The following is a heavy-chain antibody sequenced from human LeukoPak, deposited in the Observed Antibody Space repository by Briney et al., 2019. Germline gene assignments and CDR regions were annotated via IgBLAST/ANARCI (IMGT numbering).Heavy chain of an antibody. CDR2: IYSGGST. V-gene: IGHV3-66*01. Sequence: GGSLRLSCAASGFTVSSNYMSWVRQAPGKGLEWVSFIYSGGSTYYADSVKGRFTISRDNAKNSLYLQMNSLRAEDTAVYYCARKLNSGWTNWFDPWGQGTLVTVSS. J-gene: IGHJ5*02. CDR3: ARKLNSGWTNWFDP. CDR1: GFTVSSNY. D-gene: IGHD3-10*01.